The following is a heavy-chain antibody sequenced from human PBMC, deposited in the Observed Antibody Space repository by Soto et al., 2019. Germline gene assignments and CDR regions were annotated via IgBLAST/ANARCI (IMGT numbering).Heavy chain of an antibody. D-gene: IGHD2-21*01. CDR3: ARGLRSYSDF. CDR2: MNPNTGNT. Sequence: QVQLVQSGAEVKRPGASVKVSCRAYGYTFIDFDINWVRQAAGQGLEWMGWMNPNTGNTAYAQKFQGRLTLTRDTSIRAAYMDLSSLTSDDTAVYYCARGLRSYSDFWAQRTLVTVAS. V-gene: IGHV1-8*01. J-gene: IGHJ4*02. CDR1: GYTFIDFD.